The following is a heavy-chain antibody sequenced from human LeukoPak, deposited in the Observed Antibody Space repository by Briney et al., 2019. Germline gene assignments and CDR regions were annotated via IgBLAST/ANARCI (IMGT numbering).Heavy chain of an antibody. V-gene: IGHV4-59*08. Sequence: PSETLSLTCTVSGSSINSYYWSWIRQPPGKGLEWIGYIYSNGNTNYNPSLKSRVTISVEMSKNQFSLKLTSVTAADTAGYYCARREGVVTHFDYWGQGTLVTVSS. CDR1: GSSINSYY. J-gene: IGHJ4*02. CDR3: ARREGVVTHFDY. CDR2: IYSNGNT. D-gene: IGHD2-15*01.